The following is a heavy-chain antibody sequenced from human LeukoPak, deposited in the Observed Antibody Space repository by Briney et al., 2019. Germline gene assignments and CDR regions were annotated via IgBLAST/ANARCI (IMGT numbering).Heavy chain of an antibody. CDR2: ISAYNGNT. J-gene: IGHJ4*02. Sequence: ASVKVSCTASGYTFTSYGISWVRQAPGQGLEWMGWISAYNGNTHYAQKLQGRVTMTTDTSTSTVYMELRSLRSDDTAVYYCARVYSSSWRDYWGQGTLVTVSS. D-gene: IGHD6-13*01. CDR1: GYTFTSYG. V-gene: IGHV1-18*01. CDR3: ARVYSSSWRDY.